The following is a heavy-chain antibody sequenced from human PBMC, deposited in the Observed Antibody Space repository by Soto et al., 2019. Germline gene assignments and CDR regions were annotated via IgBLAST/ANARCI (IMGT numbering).Heavy chain of an antibody. V-gene: IGHV3-74*01. J-gene: IGHJ3*01. CDR2: ITPDGSTT. D-gene: IGHD6-19*01. CDR1: GFTFSGHW. CDR3: TSLSIAVAHFAFDL. Sequence: EVQLVESGGGVVQPGGSLRLSCAASGFTFSGHWMHWVRQAPGVGLVWVSRITPDGSTTDYADSVKGRFSISRDNAKNMVYLQMNSLRVEDTAVYYCTSLSIAVAHFAFDLWGQGTLVTVSS.